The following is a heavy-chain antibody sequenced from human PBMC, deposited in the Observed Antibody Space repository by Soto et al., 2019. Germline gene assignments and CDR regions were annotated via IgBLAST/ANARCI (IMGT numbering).Heavy chain of an antibody. Sequence: GASVKVSCKASGYTFSRYGTSWVRQAPGQGLEWMGWISGFNGNTKESEKLQGRVTLTTDTAANTAHMELRGLRSDDTAVYYCARASAYSTPWSFDNWGQGTLVTVS. CDR3: ARASAYSTPWSFDN. J-gene: IGHJ4*02. CDR2: ISGFNGNT. D-gene: IGHD6-13*01. V-gene: IGHV1-18*01. CDR1: GYTFSRYG.